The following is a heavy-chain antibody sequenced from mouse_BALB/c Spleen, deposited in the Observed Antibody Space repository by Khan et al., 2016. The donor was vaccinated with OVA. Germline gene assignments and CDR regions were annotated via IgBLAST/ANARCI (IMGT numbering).Heavy chain of an antibody. CDR2: IAPANGNV. J-gene: IGHJ1*01. D-gene: IGHD2-3*01. CDR3: AHPSYDPRYFDV. V-gene: IGHV14-3*02. Sequence: VQLKQSGAELVKPGASVKLSCTASGFNIRDNYIHWVKQRPEQGLEWIGRIAPANGNVKYDPKFQGKATITADTSSNTAYLQVSSLTSEDSAFYYCAHPSYDPRYFDVWGAGTTVTVSS. CDR1: GFNIRDNY.